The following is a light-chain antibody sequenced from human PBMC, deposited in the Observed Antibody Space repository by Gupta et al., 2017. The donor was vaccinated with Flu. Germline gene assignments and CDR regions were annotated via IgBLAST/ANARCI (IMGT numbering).Light chain of an antibody. CDR3: QQYGSFPWT. J-gene: IGKJ1*01. V-gene: IGKV3-20*01. Sequence: SVSSNYLAWYQQKPGQAPRLLFYGASSRATGSPDRFSGSGSGTDFSLTISRLEPEDFAVYYCQQYGSFPWTFGQGTKVEIK. CDR1: SVSSNY. CDR2: GAS.